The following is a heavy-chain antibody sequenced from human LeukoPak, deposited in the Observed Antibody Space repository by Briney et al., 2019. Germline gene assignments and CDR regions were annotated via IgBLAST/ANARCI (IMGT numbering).Heavy chain of an antibody. CDR1: GFTFSSYN. Sequence: PGGSLRLSCAASGFTFSSYNFHWLRQAPGKGLEWLTVISYDGSYTSYGASVKGRFTVSRDNSQNTLYLQMNGLRAEDTALYYCARDHPAMPSYWGQGTLVTVSS. J-gene: IGHJ4*02. D-gene: IGHD2-2*01. CDR2: ISYDGSYT. CDR3: ARDHPAMPSY. V-gene: IGHV3-30*03.